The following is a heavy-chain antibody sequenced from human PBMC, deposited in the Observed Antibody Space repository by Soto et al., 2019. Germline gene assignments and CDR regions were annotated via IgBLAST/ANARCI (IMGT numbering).Heavy chain of an antibody. CDR3: ARRRYFDWFNWFDP. D-gene: IGHD3-9*01. J-gene: IGHJ5*02. Sequence: QVQLQESGPGLVKPSGTLSLTCAVSGGSISSSNWWSWVRQPPGKGLEWIGETYNSGSTNYNPSLKGRVTISVDKSKNQFSLKLSSVTAADTAVYYCARRRYFDWFNWFDPWGQGTLVTVSS. CDR1: GGSISSSNW. V-gene: IGHV4-4*02. CDR2: TYNSGST.